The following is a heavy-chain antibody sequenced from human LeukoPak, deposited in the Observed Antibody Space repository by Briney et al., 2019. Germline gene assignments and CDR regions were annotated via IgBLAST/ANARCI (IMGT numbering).Heavy chain of an antibody. J-gene: IGHJ4*02. V-gene: IGHV4-39*07. CDR2: IDYSGST. Sequence: PSETLSLTCTVSGDSNTNSIYYWGWIRQPPGKGLEWIGSIDYSGSTYYNPSLKSRATISIDTSKNQFSLKLSSVTAAGTAVYYCAREYTLYRSGWFLDYWGQGTVVAVSS. D-gene: IGHD6-19*01. CDR1: GDSNTNSIYY. CDR3: AREYTLYRSGWFLDY.